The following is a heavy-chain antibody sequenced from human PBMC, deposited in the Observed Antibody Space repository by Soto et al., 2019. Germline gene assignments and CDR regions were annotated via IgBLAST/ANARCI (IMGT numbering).Heavy chain of an antibody. CDR1: GFIFDDYA. Sequence: EVQLVESGGGLVQPGRSLRLSCAASGFIFDDYAMHWVRQAPGKGLEWVSGISWNSGTIGYADSVKGRFTISRDNARNSLYLQMNSLRADDTDLYYCSKEMREVELETLFAYWGQGTLVTVSS. V-gene: IGHV3-9*01. CDR2: ISWNSGTI. CDR3: SKEMREVELETLFAY. J-gene: IGHJ4*02. D-gene: IGHD1-1*01.